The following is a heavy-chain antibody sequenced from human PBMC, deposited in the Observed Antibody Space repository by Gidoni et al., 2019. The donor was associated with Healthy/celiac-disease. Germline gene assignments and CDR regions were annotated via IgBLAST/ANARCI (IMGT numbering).Heavy chain of an antibody. V-gene: IGHV3-33*01. D-gene: IGHD3-22*01. CDR2: RWYDGRNK. J-gene: IGHJ4*02. CDR1: GLPFSSYG. CDR3: ARDSSLYYYDSSGYQDY. Sequence: QVQLVESGGGVVQPGRSLRLSCAASGLPFSSYGMHWVRQAPGKGLAWVAVRWYDGRNKYYADSVKGRFTVSRDNSKNTLYLKMNSLRAEDTAVYYCARDSSLYYYDSSGYQDYWGQGTLVTVSS.